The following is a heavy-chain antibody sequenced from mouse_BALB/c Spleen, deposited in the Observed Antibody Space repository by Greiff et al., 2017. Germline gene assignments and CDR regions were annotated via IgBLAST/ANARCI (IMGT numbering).Heavy chain of an antibody. J-gene: IGHJ3*01. CDR3: LADYDGSPFAY. Sequence: QVQLQQPGAELVRPGASVKLSCKASGFTFTSYWMNWVKQRPGQGLEWIGMIEPSDSETHYNQMFKNKAKLTVDKSSSTAYMQLSSMTSEDSAVYYCLADYDGSPFAYWGQGTLVTVSA. D-gene: IGHD1-1*01. CDR2: IEPSDSET. V-gene: IGHV1-61*01. CDR1: GFTFTSYW.